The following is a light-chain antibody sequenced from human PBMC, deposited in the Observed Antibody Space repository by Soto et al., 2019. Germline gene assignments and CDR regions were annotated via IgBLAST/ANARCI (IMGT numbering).Light chain of an antibody. Sequence: EIVLTQSPGTLSLSPGERATLSCRAIQTVRNNYLAWYQQKPGQAPRLLIYDASNRATGIPARFSGSGSGTDFTLTISSLEPEDFAVYYCQQRSNWPPITFGQGTRLEI. V-gene: IGKV3-11*01. CDR3: QQRSNWPPIT. CDR1: QTVRNNY. J-gene: IGKJ5*01. CDR2: DAS.